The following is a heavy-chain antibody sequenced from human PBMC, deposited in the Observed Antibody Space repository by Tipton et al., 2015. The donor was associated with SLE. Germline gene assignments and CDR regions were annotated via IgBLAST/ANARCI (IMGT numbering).Heavy chain of an antibody. CDR2: INPNSGGT. J-gene: IGHJ5*02. CDR3: ARTYGAHGGGWFDP. Sequence: QVQLVQSGAEVKKPGASVKVSCKASGYTFTGYYMHWVRQAPGQGLERMGRINPNSGGTNYAQKFQGRVTMTRDTSISTAYMELSRLRSDDTAVYYCARTYGAHGGGWFDPWGQGTLVTVSS. V-gene: IGHV1-2*06. D-gene: IGHD4-17*01. CDR1: GYTFTGYY.